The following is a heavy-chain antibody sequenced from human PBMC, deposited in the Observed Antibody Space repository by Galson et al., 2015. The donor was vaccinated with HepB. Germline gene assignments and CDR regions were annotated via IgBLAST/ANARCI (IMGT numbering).Heavy chain of an antibody. CDR2: IIPIFGTA. D-gene: IGHD2-15*01. Sequence: SVKVSCKASGGTFSSYAISWVRQAPGQGLEWMGGIIPIFGTANYAQKFQGRVTITADESTSTAYMELSSLRSEDTAVYYCARDRLYCSGGSCYSGYYFDYWSQGTTVTVSS. V-gene: IGHV1-69*13. CDR1: GGTFSSYA. J-gene: IGHJ4*03. CDR3: ARDRLYCSGGSCYSGYYFDY.